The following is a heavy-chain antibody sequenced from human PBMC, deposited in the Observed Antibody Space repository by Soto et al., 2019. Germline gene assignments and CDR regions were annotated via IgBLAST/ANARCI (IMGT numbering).Heavy chain of an antibody. D-gene: IGHD3-22*01. CDR3: ARDHGDSSGYYYFDY. CDR2: IIPIFGTA. V-gene: IGHV1-69*06. J-gene: IGHJ4*02. CDR1: GGTFSSYA. Sequence: GASVKVSCKASGGTFSSYAISWVRQAPGQGLEWMGGIIPIFGTANYAQKFQGRVTITADKSTSTAYMELSSLRSEDTAVYYCARDHGDSSGYYYFDYCGQGPLVTVYS.